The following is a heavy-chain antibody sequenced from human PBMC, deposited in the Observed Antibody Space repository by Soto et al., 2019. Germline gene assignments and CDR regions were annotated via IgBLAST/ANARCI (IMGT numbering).Heavy chain of an antibody. V-gene: IGHV1-18*04. CDR1: GYTFTSYG. CDR3: AREVYYGSGSHNYFDY. D-gene: IGHD3-10*01. Sequence: ASVKVSCKASGYTFTSYGISWVRQAPGQGLEWMGWISAYNGNTNYAQKLQGRVTMTTDTSTSTAYMALRSLRSDDTAVYYCAREVYYGSGSHNYFDYWGQGTLVTVSS. CDR2: ISAYNGNT. J-gene: IGHJ4*02.